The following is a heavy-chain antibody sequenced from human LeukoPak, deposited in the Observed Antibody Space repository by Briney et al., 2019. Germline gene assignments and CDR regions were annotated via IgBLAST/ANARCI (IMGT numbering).Heavy chain of an antibody. J-gene: IGHJ4*02. CDR2: MSGDGVRT. CDR3: ARESGKFDY. CDR1: GLPIADFG. Sequence: PGGSLRLSCVASGLPIADFGMHWVRQAPGKGMEWVSLMSGDGVRTFYADSVKGRLSISREKRKNNLCLEMKSLGTEDTAMYYCARESGKFDYWGQGTLVAVSS. V-gene: IGHV3-43*02.